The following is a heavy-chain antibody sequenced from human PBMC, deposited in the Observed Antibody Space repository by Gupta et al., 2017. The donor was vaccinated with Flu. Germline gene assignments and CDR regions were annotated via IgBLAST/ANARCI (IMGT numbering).Heavy chain of an antibody. J-gene: IGHJ6*02. CDR2: INHSGST. Sequence: RQPPGKGLEWIGEINHSGSTNYNPSLKSRVTISVDTSKNQFSLKLSSVTAADTAVYYCARPLVSSSWYNSIPRYYYGMDVWGQGTTVTVSS. CDR3: ARPLVSSSWYNSIPRYYYGMDV. D-gene: IGHD6-13*01. V-gene: IGHV4-34*01.